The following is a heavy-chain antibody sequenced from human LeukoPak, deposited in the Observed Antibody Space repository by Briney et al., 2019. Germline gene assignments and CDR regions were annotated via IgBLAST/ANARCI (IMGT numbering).Heavy chain of an antibody. CDR2: ISHDGGNK. V-gene: IGHV3-7*01. J-gene: IGHJ4*02. CDR3: AKDDSNNYYEY. CDR1: GFTFSNSW. D-gene: IGHD2-15*01. Sequence: AAGSLRLSCAASGFTFSNSWMSWVRQAPGKGLEWVASISHDGGNKQYAESIKSRLTISRDNVKNSLYLEINSLRADDTAIYYCAKDDSNNYYEYWGQGTLVTVSA.